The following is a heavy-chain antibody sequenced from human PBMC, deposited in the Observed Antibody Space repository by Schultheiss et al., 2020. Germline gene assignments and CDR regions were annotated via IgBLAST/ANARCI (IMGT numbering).Heavy chain of an antibody. J-gene: IGHJ6*02. CDR2: INPSGGST. CDR1: GYTFTSYD. Sequence: AAVKVSCKASGYTFTSYDINWVRQAPGQGLEWMGIINPSGGSTSYAQKFQGRVTMTRDTSTSTVYMELSSLRSEDTAVYYCGRSYYYYGMDVWGRGTTVTVSS. V-gene: IGHV1-46*01. CDR3: GRSYYYYGMDV.